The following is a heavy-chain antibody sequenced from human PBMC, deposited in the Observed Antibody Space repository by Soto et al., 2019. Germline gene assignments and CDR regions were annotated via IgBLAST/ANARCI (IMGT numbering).Heavy chain of an antibody. V-gene: IGHV3-15*01. CDR2: IKSKTDGGTT. CDR1: GFPFYVYG. D-gene: IGHD5-12*01. CDR3: IGYGYYYGMDV. J-gene: IGHJ6*02. Sequence: SGGSLRLSCTASGFPFYVYGMTWVRQAPGKGLEWVGRIKSKTDGGTTDYAAPVKGRFTISRDDSKNTLYLQTNSLKTEDTAVYYCIGYGYYYGMDVWGQGTTVTVSS.